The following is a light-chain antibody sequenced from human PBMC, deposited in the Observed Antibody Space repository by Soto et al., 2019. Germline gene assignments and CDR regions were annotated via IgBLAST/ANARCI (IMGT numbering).Light chain of an antibody. V-gene: IGKV3-15*01. CDR3: QHYNDWPRT. J-gene: IGKJ1*01. Sequence: EIVMTQSPATLSVSPGERATLSCRASQSVSSNLAGYQQKPGQAPRLLIYGASTRATGIPARSSGSGSGTEFTLTISSLQSEDFAVYYCQHYNDWPRTFGQGPKVEIK. CDR1: QSVSSN. CDR2: GAS.